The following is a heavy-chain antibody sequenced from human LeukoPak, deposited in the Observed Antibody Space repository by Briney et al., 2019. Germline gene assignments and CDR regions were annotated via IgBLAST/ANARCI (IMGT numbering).Heavy chain of an antibody. V-gene: IGHV4-61*01. J-gene: IGHJ4*02. CDR2: IYYSGTT. Sequence: SETLSLTCTVSGDSVSSDSYYWSWIRQPPGKGLEWIGYIYYSGTTKQNPSLKSRVTLSVDTSKNPLYLKLNSVTAADTAVYYCARDSRGYYDSSGYFDHWGQGTLVTVSS. CDR1: GDSVSSDSYY. D-gene: IGHD3-22*01. CDR3: ARDSRGYYDSSGYFDH.